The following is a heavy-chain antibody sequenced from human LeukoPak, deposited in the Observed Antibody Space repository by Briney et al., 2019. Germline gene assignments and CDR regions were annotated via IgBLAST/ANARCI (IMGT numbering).Heavy chain of an antibody. CDR1: GGSISSSSYY. CDR3: ARLSFDGSGPY. V-gene: IGHV4-39*01. CDR2: IYYSGST. D-gene: IGHD3-22*01. J-gene: IGHJ4*02. Sequence: SETLSLTCTVSGGSISSSSYYWGWIRQPPGKGLEWIGSIYYSGSTYYNPSLKSRVTISVDTSKNQFSLKLSSVTAADTAVYYCARLSFDGSGPYWGQGTLVTVSS.